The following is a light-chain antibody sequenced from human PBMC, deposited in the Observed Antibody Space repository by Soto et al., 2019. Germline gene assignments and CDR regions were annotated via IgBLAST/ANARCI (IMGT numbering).Light chain of an antibody. J-gene: IGKJ1*01. CDR1: QSVSSSY. CDR3: QQRSNWWT. CDR2: EAS. V-gene: IGKV3D-20*02. Sequence: EIVLTQSPGTLSLSPGERATLSCRASQSVSSSYLAWYQQKPGQAPRLLIYEASNRATGIPARFSGGGSGTDFTLTISSLEPEDFAVYYCQQRSNWWTFGQGTKVDIK.